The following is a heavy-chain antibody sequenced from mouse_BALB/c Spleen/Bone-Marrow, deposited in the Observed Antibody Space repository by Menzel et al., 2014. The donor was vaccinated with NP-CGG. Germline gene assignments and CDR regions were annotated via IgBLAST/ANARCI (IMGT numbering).Heavy chain of an antibody. Sequence: EVKLVESGGGLVQPGGSLKLSCAASGFDFSRYWMSWVRQAPGKGLEWIGEINPDSSTIDYAPSLKDKFILSRDNAKNTLYLQMSKVRSDDTALYYCARLSYYGRFAYWGQGTLVTVSA. CDR1: GFDFSRYW. V-gene: IGHV4-1*02. J-gene: IGHJ3*01. CDR3: ARLSYYGRFAY. D-gene: IGHD1-1*01. CDR2: INPDSSTI.